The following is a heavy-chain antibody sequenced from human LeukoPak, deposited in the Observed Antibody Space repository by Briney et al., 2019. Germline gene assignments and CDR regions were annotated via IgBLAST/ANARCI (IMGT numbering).Heavy chain of an antibody. CDR2: ISYDGSNK. V-gene: IGHV3-30*04. D-gene: IGHD3-22*01. J-gene: IGHJ4*02. CDR3: ARVRYYYDSSGPLDY. CDR1: GFTFSSYA. Sequence: GGSLRLSCAASGFTFSSYAMHWVRQAPGKGLEWVAVISYDGSNKYYADSVKGRFTISRDNSKNTLYLQMNSLRAEDTAVYYCARVRYYYDSSGPLDYWGQGTLVTVSS.